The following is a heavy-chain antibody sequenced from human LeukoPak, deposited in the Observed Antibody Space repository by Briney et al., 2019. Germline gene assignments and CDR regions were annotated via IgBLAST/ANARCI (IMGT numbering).Heavy chain of an antibody. J-gene: IGHJ4*02. CDR3: AHTGYSSGWPRTYYFDY. V-gene: IGHV3-48*03. CDR2: ISSSGSTI. D-gene: IGHD6-19*01. CDR1: GFTFSSYE. Sequence: GGSLRLSCAASGFTFSSYEMNWVRQAPGKGLEWVSYISSSGSTIYYADSVKGRFTISRDNAKNSLYLQMNSLRAEDTAVYYCAHTGYSSGWPRTYYFDYWGQGTLVTVSS.